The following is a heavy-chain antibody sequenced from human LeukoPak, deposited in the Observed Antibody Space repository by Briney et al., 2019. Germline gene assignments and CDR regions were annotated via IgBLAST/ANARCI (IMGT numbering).Heavy chain of an antibody. J-gene: IGHJ4*02. Sequence: SVKVSCKASGGTFSTYAISWVRQAPGQGLEWMGRIIPIFDTANYAQKFQGRVTITTDESTSTAYMELSSLRFEDTAVHYCARDGGCGGDCYSSHFDYWGQGTQVTVSS. CDR2: IIPIFDTA. V-gene: IGHV1-69*05. CDR1: GGTFSTYA. CDR3: ARDGGCGGDCYSSHFDY. D-gene: IGHD2-21*02.